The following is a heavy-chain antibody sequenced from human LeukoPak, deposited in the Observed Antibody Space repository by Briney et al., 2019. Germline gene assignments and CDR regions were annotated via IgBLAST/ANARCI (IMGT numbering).Heavy chain of an antibody. V-gene: IGHV4-38-2*01. J-gene: IGHJ4*02. D-gene: IGHD2-21*01. CDR1: GYSISSGYY. CDR2: IYHSGST. Sequence: SETLSLTCAVSGYSISSGYYWGLIRPPPGKGLEWIGRIYHSGSTYYNPSLKRRDTILVDTSKLKFSLKLSSVTAADTAVYYCERHEHESVSDGYWGQGTLVTVSS. CDR3: ERHEHESVSDGY.